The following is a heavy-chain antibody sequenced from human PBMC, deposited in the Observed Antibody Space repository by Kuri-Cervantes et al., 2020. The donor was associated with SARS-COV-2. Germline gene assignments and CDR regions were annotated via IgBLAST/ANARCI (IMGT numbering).Heavy chain of an antibody. CDR2: IRSNEYGGTT. Sequence: GESLKISCAASGFSFRNYAMSWFRQAPGKGLEWVGFIRSNEYGGTTEYAASVKGRFSISRDDSKSIVYLQLSSLKTEDTAKYHCTVVSISTWYYFDYWGQGTVVPVSS. CDR3: TVVSISTWYYFDY. CDR1: GFSFRNYA. D-gene: IGHD2-15*01. V-gene: IGHV3-49*03. J-gene: IGHJ4*02.